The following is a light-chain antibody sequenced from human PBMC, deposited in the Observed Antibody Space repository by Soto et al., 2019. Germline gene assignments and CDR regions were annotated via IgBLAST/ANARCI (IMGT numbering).Light chain of an antibody. Sequence: NFMLTQPHSVSESPGKTVTISCTRTSGSIDSNYVQWYRQRPGSAPTTVIFEDNRRLSGVPDRFSGSVDISSNSAYLTISALQPDHEADYFCQFFGAGTQVFGGGTKLTVL. CDR1: SGSIDSNY. V-gene: IGLV6-57*04. J-gene: IGLJ2*01. CDR2: EDN. CDR3: QFFGAGTQV.